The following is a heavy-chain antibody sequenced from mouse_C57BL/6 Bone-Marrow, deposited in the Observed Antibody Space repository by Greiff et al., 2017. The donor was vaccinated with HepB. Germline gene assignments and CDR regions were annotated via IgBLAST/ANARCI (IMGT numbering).Heavy chain of an antibody. CDR3: ARRRDGYFSWFAY. D-gene: IGHD2-3*01. CDR2: IYPGSGST. V-gene: IGHV1-55*01. CDR1: GYTFTSYW. Sequence: QVQLQQPGAELVKPGASVKMSCKASGYTFTSYWITWVKRRPGQGLEWIGDIYPGSGSTNYNEKFKSKATLTVDTSSSTAYMQLSSLTSEDSAVYYCARRRDGYFSWFAYWGQGTLVTVSA. J-gene: IGHJ3*01.